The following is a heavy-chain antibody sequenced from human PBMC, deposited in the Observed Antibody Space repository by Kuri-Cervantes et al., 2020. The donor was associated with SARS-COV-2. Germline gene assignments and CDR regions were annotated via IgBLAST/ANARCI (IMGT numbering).Heavy chain of an antibody. V-gene: IGHV2-70*04. CDR3: ARTGGDNSDAFDI. CDR2: IDWDDDK. J-gene: IGHJ3*02. CDR1: GFSLSTSGMR. D-gene: IGHD5-24*01. Sequence: SGPTLVKPTQTLTLTCTFSGFSLSTSGMRGSWIRQPPGKALEWLARIDWDDDKFYSTSLTTRLTIAKHTSKTQVVLTMTNMDPVDTATYYCARTGGDNSDAFDIWGQGTMVTVSS.